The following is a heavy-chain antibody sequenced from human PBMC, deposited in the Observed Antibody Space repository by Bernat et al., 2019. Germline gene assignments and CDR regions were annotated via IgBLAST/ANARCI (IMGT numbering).Heavy chain of an antibody. CDR2: IRSKAYGGTT. Sequence: EVQLVESGGGLVQPGRSLRLSCTASGFTFGVYAMSWVRQAPGKGLVWVGFIRSKAYGGTTEYAAYVKGRLTISRDDSKSIACLQMNCLKTEDTAVYYCTREVTFWSGYQSYYYYYYYMDVWGRGTTVTVSS. D-gene: IGHD3-3*01. CDR3: TREVTFWSGYQSYYYYYYYMDV. J-gene: IGHJ6*03. CDR1: GFTFGVYA. V-gene: IGHV3-49*04.